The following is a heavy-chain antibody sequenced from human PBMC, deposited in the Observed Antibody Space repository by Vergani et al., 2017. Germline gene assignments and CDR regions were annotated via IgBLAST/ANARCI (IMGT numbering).Heavy chain of an antibody. Sequence: QVQLVQSGAEVKKPGASVKVSCKASGYTFTSSGISWVGQAPGQGLEWMGIINPSGGSTTYAQQLQGRLTMTRDTSTSTVYMDLSNLRSEDTAVYYCARPHGDILPPDPRRLDYWGQGTLVTVSS. V-gene: IGHV1-46*03. CDR1: GYTFTSSG. CDR2: INPSGGST. J-gene: IGHJ4*02. CDR3: ARPHGDILPPDPRRLDY.